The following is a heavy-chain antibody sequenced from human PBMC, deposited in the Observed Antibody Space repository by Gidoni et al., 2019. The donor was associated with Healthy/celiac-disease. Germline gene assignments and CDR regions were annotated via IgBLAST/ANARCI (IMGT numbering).Heavy chain of an antibody. CDR3: ARGPRITMVRGVIKFPPDY. Sequence: QVQLQQWGAGLLKPSETLSLTCAVYGGSFSGYYWSWIRQPPGKGLEWIGEINHSGSTNYNPSRKSRVTGTGDTSKNQLSLKLSSVTAADTAVYYCARGPRITMVRGVIKFPPDYWGQGTLVTVSS. J-gene: IGHJ4*02. CDR2: INHSGST. CDR1: GGSFSGYY. V-gene: IGHV4-34*01. D-gene: IGHD3-10*01.